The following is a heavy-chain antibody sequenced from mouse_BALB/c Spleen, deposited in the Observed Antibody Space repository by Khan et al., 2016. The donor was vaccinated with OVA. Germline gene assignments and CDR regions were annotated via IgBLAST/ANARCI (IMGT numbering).Heavy chain of an antibody. J-gene: IGHJ3*01. CDR1: GYTFTDYY. D-gene: IGHD1-2*01. Sequence: QVQLKESGAELARPGASVKLSCTASGYTFTDYYINWVKQRTGQGLEWIGEISPGSGDTYYNERFMGKATLTADKSSSTAYMQLSSLTSEASAVYFYARKNYFDYTFDYWGQGTLVTVSA. CDR3: ARKNYFDYTFDY. CDR2: ISPGSGDT. V-gene: IGHV1-77*01.